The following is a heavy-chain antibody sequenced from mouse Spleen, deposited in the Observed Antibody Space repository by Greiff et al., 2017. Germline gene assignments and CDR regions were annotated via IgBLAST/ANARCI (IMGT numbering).Heavy chain of an antibody. V-gene: IGHV1-55*01. Sequence: QVQLQQSGAELVKPGASVKMSCKASGYTFTSYWITWVKQRPGQGLEWIGDIYPGSGSTNYNEKFKSKATLTVDTSSSTAYMQLSSLTSEDSAVYYCAKGDGSRDYYAMDYWGQGTSVTVSS. D-gene: IGHD1-1*01. J-gene: IGHJ4*01. CDR3: AKGDGSRDYYAMDY. CDR2: IYPGSGST. CDR1: GYTFTSYW.